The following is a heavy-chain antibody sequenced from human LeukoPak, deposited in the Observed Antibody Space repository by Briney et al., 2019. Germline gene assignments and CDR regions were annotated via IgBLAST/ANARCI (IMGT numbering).Heavy chain of an antibody. CDR2: ISGSGGGT. CDR3: ARDPLAAAGTGGGY. D-gene: IGHD6-13*01. J-gene: IGHJ4*02. Sequence: GGSLRLSCAASGFTFSSYAMSWVCQAPGKGLEWVSAISGSGGGTYYADSVKGRFTISRDNSKNTLYLQMNSLRAEDTAVYYCARDPLAAAGTGGGYWGQGTLVTVSS. V-gene: IGHV3-23*01. CDR1: GFTFSSYA.